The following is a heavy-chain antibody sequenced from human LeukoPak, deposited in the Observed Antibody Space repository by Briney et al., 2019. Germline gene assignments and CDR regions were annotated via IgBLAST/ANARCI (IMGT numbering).Heavy chain of an antibody. CDR2: ISSSGSTI. CDR3: AREYSSGWNDY. CDR1: GFTFGDYA. V-gene: IGHV3-48*03. D-gene: IGHD6-19*01. Sequence: GGSLRLSCTASGFTFGDYAMSWFHQAPGKGLEWVSYISSSGSTIYYADSVKGRFTISRDNAKNSLYLQMNSLRAEDTAVYYCAREYSSGWNDYWGQGTLVTVSS. J-gene: IGHJ4*02.